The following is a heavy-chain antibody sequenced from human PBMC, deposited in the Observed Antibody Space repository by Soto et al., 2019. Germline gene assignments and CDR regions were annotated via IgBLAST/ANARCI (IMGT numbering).Heavy chain of an antibody. Sequence: EVQLLESGGGLVQPGGSLRLSCAASGFTFSSYAMSWVRQAPGKGLEWVSAISGSGGSTYYADSVKGRFTISRDNSKNTLYLQMHSLRAEDTAVYYCAKALVVVVAASLDYWGQGTLVTVSS. D-gene: IGHD2-15*01. CDR1: GFTFSSYA. J-gene: IGHJ4*02. CDR3: AKALVVVVAASLDY. CDR2: ISGSGGST. V-gene: IGHV3-23*01.